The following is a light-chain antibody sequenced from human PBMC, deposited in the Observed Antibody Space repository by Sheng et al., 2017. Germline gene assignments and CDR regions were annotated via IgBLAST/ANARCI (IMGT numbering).Light chain of an antibody. Sequence: QSVVTQPPSASGTPGQRVTISCSGSSSSIGSNTVNWYQQLPGRAPKLLIHKNDQRPSGVPDRFSGSKSGTSASLAITGLQSEDEADYYCGSYTSSTWVFGGGTELTVL. CDR2: KND. V-gene: IGLV1-44*01. CDR1: SSSIGSNT. J-gene: IGLJ3*02. CDR3: GSYTSSTWV.